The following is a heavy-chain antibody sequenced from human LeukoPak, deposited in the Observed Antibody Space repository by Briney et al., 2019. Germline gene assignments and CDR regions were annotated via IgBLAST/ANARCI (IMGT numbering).Heavy chain of an antibody. CDR3: AKAADYGASTWGDAFDI. Sequence: GRSLRLSCAASGFNFDDYAMHWVRQAPGKGLEWVSGITWNSGYIGYADSVKGRFTISRDNAKNSLYLQMNSLRAEDTALYYCAKAADYGASTWGDAFDIWGQGTMVTVSS. CDR1: GFNFDDYA. V-gene: IGHV3-9*01. J-gene: IGHJ3*02. CDR2: ITWNSGYI. D-gene: IGHD4-17*01.